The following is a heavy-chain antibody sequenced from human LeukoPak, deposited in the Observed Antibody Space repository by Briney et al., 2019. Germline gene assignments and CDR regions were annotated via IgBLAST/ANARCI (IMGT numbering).Heavy chain of an antibody. CDR1: GYSISSGYY. CDR2: IHHSGST. V-gene: IGHV4-38-2*02. CDR3: ARGGYDILTGLGDWFDP. J-gene: IGHJ5*02. Sequence: PSETLSLTCTVSGYSISSGYYWGWIRQPPGKGLEWIGSIHHSGSTYYDPSLKSRVTISVDTSKNQFSLKLSSVTAADTAVYYCARGGYDILTGLGDWFDPWGQGTLVTVSS. D-gene: IGHD3-9*01.